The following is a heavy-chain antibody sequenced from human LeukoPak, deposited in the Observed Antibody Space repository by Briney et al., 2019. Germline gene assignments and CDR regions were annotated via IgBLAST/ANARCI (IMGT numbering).Heavy chain of an antibody. CDR3: AGSVSGTNASDI. J-gene: IGHJ3*02. V-gene: IGHV1-8*03. CDR1: GYTFTSYD. Sequence: ASVKVSCKASGYTFTSYDINWVRQATGQGLEWMGWMNPKNGDAGYAQKFQGRVTIARNTSISTGYMELSSLRSEDTAVYYCAGSVSGTNASDIWGHGTMVTVSS. D-gene: IGHD6-19*01. CDR2: MNPKNGDA.